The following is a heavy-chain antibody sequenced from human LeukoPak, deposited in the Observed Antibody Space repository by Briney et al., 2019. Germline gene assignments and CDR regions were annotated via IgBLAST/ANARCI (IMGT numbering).Heavy chain of an antibody. D-gene: IGHD3-22*01. J-gene: IGHJ4*02. CDR2: INSDNGDT. CDR3: ARGSYYYESSGYFDS. V-gene: IGHV1-2*02. Sequence: ASVKVSCKASGYTFTGYYMHWVRQAPGQGLEWMGWINSDNGDTDYAQKFQGRVAMTTYTSLNTVYMDLSSLTSDDTAVYYCARGSYYYESSGYFDSWGQGTLVTVSS. CDR1: GYTFTGYY.